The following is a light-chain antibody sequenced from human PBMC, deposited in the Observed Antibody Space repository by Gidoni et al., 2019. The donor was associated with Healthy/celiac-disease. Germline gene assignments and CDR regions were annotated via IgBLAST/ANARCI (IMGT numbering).Light chain of an antibody. J-gene: IGLJ3*02. CDR2: DNN. Sequence: TISCSGSSSNIGNNYVSWYQQLPGTAPQLLIYDNNKRPSGIPDRFSGSKSGTSATLGITGLQTGDEADYYCGTWDSSLSAWVFGGGTKLTVL. CDR3: GTWDSSLSAWV. V-gene: IGLV1-51*01. CDR1: SSNIGNNY.